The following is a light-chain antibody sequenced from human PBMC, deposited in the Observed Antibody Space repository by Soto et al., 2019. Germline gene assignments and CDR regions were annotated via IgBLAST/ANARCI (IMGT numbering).Light chain of an antibody. J-gene: IGLJ2*01. CDR1: SSNIGAGYV. CDR3: CSYAGGYSVV. V-gene: IGLV1-40*01. CDR2: DVS. Sequence: QSVLTQPPSVSGAPGQRVTISCTGSSSNIGAGYVVHWYQQLPGTAPKLMICDVSKRPSGVPDRFSGSKSGNTASLTISGLQAEDEADYYCCSYAGGYSVVFGGGTQLTVL.